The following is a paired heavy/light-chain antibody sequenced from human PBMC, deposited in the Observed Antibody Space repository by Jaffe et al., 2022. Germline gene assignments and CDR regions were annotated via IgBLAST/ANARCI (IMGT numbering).Light chain of an antibody. J-gene: IGKJ4*01. Sequence: DIVMTQSPDSLAVSLGERATINCKSSQSVLYTSNNKNHLSWYQQKPGQPPKLLIYWASTRESGVPDRFSGSGSGTDFTLTISSLQAEDVAVYYCQHHYNVPLTFGGGTKVEIK. CDR3: QHHYNVPLT. CDR2: WAS. CDR1: QSVLYTSNNKNH. V-gene: IGKV4-1*01.
Heavy chain of an antibody. D-gene: IGHD2-8*01. CDR1: GLTFSGSD. CDR3: TTNNGRGLDY. CDR2: IRNTANNYAT. V-gene: IGHV3-73*02. J-gene: IGHJ4*02. Sequence: EVQLVESGGGLVQPGGSLKLSCVASGLTFSGSDVHWVRQASGKGLQWVGRIRNTANNYATAYAASVEGRFTVSRDDSKNTAYLQMNNLKTEDTAVYYCTTNNGRGLDYWGQGTLVTVSS.